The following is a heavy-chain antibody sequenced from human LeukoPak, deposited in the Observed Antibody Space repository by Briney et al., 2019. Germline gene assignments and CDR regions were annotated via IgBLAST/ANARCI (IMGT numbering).Heavy chain of an antibody. V-gene: IGHV1-46*01. CDR1: GYTFTSYF. D-gene: IGHD1-26*01. J-gene: IGHJ4*02. CDR2: INPSDGST. Sequence: ASVKVPCKASGYTFTSYFVHWVRQAPGQGLEWMGIINPSDGSTSYAPKFQGRVTMTRDTSTSTVYMELSSLRSEDTAVYYCARDDPSGSYYPDYWGQATLVTVSS. CDR3: ARDDPSGSYYPDY.